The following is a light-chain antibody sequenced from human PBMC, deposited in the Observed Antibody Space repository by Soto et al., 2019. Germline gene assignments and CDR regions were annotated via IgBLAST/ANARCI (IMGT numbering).Light chain of an antibody. J-gene: IGKJ4*01. V-gene: IGKV2-28*01. CDR3: AQGLATPFT. CDR1: QSLLHSNGYNY. Sequence: DIVMTQSPLSLPVTPGEPASISCRSSQSLLHSNGYNYLDWYLQKPGQSPQLLIYLGSNRASGVPDRFSGSGSGTDFTLTISRVEAEDVGGYFCAQGLATPFTFGGGTKVDIK. CDR2: LGS.